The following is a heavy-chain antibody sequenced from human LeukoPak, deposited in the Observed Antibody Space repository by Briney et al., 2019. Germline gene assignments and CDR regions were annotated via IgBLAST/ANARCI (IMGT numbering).Heavy chain of an antibody. CDR3: ARQDYYDSSGYNALY. Sequence: GGSLRLSCAASGFTFSSYSMNWVRQAPGKGLEWVSSISSSSSYIYYADSVKGRFTISRDNAKNSLYLQMNSLRDEDTAVYFCARQDYYDSSGYNALYWGQGTLVTVSS. J-gene: IGHJ4*02. D-gene: IGHD3-22*01. CDR2: ISSSSSYI. CDR1: GFTFSSYS. V-gene: IGHV3-21*01.